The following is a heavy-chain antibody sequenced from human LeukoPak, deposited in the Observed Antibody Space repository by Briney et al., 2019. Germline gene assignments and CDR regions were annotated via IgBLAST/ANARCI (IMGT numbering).Heavy chain of an antibody. D-gene: IGHD3-10*01. J-gene: IGHJ5*02. Sequence: GGSLRLSCAASGFTFSSYAMSWVRQAPGKGLEWVSAISGSGGSTYYADSVKGRFTISRDNSKNTLYLQMNSLRAEDTAVYYCAKGLLWFGDMNANRNWFDPWGQGTLVTVSS. CDR3: AKGLLWFGDMNANRNWFDP. CDR2: ISGSGGST. CDR1: GFTFSSYA. V-gene: IGHV3-23*01.